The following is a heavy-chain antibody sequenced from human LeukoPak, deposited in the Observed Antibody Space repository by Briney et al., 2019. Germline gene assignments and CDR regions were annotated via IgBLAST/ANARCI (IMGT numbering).Heavy chain of an antibody. CDR2: IKQDGSEK. J-gene: IGHJ4*02. CDR1: AFTFSSYW. CDR3: ARGLDYGDYSGY. D-gene: IGHD4-17*01. Sequence: GGSLRLSCAASAFTFSSYWMSWVRQAPGKGLEWVANIKQDGSEKYYVDSVKGRFTISRDNAKNSLYLQMNSLRAEDTAVYYCARGLDYGDYSGYWGQGTLVTVSS. V-gene: IGHV3-7*01.